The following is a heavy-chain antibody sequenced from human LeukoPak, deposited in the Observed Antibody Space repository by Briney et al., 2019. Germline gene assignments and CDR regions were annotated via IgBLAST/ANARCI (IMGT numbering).Heavy chain of an antibody. Sequence: GESLEIPLKGPGYPFTTYWIAWVRQLPGKDLGGMGIFYPGDSDTRHRPSFQGKVTISADKSITTAYLQWSSLKAADTAMYYCARRVAGRAFDYWGQGTLVSVSS. CDR1: GYPFTTYW. V-gene: IGHV5-51*01. D-gene: IGHD6-13*01. CDR2: FYPGDSDT. CDR3: ARRVAGRAFDY. J-gene: IGHJ4*02.